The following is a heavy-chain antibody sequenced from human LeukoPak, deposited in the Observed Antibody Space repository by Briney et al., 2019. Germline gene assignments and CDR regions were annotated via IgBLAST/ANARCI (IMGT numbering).Heavy chain of an antibody. D-gene: IGHD3-16*01. V-gene: IGHV3-23*01. Sequence: GGSLRLSCAASGFTFSSYAMSWVRQAPGKGLEWASAISGSGGSTYYADSVKGRFTISRDNSKNTLYLQMNSLRAEDTAVYYCAKVRGGSGFRFDYWGQGTLVAVSS. J-gene: IGHJ4*02. CDR2: ISGSGGST. CDR1: GFTFSSYA. CDR3: AKVRGGSGFRFDY.